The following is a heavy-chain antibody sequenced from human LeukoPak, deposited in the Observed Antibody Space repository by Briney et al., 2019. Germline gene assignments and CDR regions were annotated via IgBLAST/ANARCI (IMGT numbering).Heavy chain of an antibody. CDR1: GFTFSSYA. CDR3: AKGAGFDTAMGGRLDV. CDR2: ISGSGGST. V-gene: IGHV3-23*01. D-gene: IGHD5-18*01. Sequence: GGSLRLSCAASGFTFSSYAMSWVRQAPGKGLEWVSAISGSGGSTYYADSVKGRFTISRDNSKNSLYLQMNSLRAEDTAEYYCAKGAGFDTAMGGRLDVWGQGTTVTVSS. J-gene: IGHJ6*02.